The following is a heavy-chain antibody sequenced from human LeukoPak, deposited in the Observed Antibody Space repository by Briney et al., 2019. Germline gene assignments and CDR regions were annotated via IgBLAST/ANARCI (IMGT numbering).Heavy chain of an antibody. Sequence: PGGSLRLSCAASGFTFSSYAMSWVRQAPGKGLEWVSAISGSGGSTYYADSVKGRFTISRDNSKNTVYLQMNSLRAEDTAVYYCAKGDYYDSSGYYVYWGQGTLVTVSS. CDR3: AKGDYYDSSGYYVY. CDR1: GFTFSSYA. V-gene: IGHV3-23*01. D-gene: IGHD3-22*01. CDR2: ISGSGGST. J-gene: IGHJ4*02.